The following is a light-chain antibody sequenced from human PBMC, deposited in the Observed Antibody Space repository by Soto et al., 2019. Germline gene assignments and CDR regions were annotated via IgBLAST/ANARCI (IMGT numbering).Light chain of an antibody. CDR2: KAS. CDR3: QQLNKYPST. Sequence: DIQMTQSPTSVSASVGDRVTITCRASQDITRWLAWYQQKPGTAPKLLIYKASSLESGVPSRFSGSGSGTDFTLTISSLQPEDFATYYCQQLNKYPSTFGGGTKVDIK. J-gene: IGKJ4*01. V-gene: IGKV1-12*02. CDR1: QDITRW.